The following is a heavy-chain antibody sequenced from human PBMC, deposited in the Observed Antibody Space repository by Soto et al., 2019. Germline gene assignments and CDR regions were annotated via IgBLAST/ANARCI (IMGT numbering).Heavy chain of an antibody. J-gene: IGHJ4*02. CDR2: IYYSGST. V-gene: IGHV4-39*01. CDR1: GGSISSGGYY. Sequence: PSETLSLTCTVSGGSISSGGYYWGWIRQPPGKGLEWIGSIYYSGSTYYNPSLKSRVTISVDTSKNQFSLKLSSVTAADTAVYNCHMSIAAPNASFDYWGEGTLVTVSS. CDR3: HMSIAAPNASFDY. D-gene: IGHD6-6*01.